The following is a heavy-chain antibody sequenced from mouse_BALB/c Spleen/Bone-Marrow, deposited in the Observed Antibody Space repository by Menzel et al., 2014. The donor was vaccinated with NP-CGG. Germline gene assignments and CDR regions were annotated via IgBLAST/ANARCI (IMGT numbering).Heavy chain of an antibody. CDR3: ARRTTTVVATDY. CDR2: INPSNGRA. D-gene: IGHD1-1*01. V-gene: IGHV1S81*02. Sequence: VQLQQSGAELVKPGASVKLSCKASGYTFTSYWLHWVKQRPGQGLEWIGEINPSNGRANYNEKFKSKATLTVDKSSSTACMQHSSLTSEDSAVYYCARRTTTVVATDYWGQGATLTVSS. J-gene: IGHJ2*01. CDR1: GYTFTSYW.